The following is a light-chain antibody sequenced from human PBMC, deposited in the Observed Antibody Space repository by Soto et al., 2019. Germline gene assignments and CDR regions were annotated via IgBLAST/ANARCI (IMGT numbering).Light chain of an antibody. Sequence: QPVLTQPPSASGTPGQRVTISCSGSSSNIGGNIVNWYQQLPGTAPKLLIYDNNQRPSGVPDRFSGSKSGTSASLAISGLQSEDESDYYCAAWDDSLGVVFGGGTKLTVL. J-gene: IGLJ2*01. CDR2: DNN. CDR1: SSNIGGNI. V-gene: IGLV1-44*01. CDR3: AAWDDSLGVV.